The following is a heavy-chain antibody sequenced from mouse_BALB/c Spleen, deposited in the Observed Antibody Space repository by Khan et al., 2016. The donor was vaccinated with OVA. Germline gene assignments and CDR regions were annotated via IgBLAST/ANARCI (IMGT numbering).Heavy chain of an antibody. J-gene: IGHJ1*01. Sequence: QIQLVQSGPELKKPGETVKISCKASGYTFTNYGMHWVKQAPGKGLKWMGWINTYTGEPTYTDDFKGRFAFSLETSASTAYLQINHLKEDDMYTYFCARGASYWYFDVWGAGTTVTVSS. CDR2: INTYTGEP. V-gene: IGHV9-1*02. CDR3: ARGASYWYFDV. CDR1: GYTFTNYG.